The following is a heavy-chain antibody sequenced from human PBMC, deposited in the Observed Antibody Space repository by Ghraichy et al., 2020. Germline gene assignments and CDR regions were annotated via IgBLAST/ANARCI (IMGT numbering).Heavy chain of an antibody. CDR2: TKNRAGSYTT. Sequence: GESLNISCVGSGFRFSDHYMNWVRQAPGKGLEWVGRTKNRAGSYTTGYAASVKGRFIASRHDSKNSLSLQLNSLTIEDTAMYYCARDTSASLDLWGQGTMVTVSS. CDR3: ARDTSASLDL. D-gene: IGHD3-16*01. J-gene: IGHJ3*01. CDR1: GFRFSDHY. V-gene: IGHV3-72*01.